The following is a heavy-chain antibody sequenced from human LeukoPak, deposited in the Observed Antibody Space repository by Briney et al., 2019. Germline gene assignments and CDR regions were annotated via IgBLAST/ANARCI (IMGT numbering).Heavy chain of an antibody. J-gene: IGHJ5*02. CDR1: GFTFSTYN. CDR3: ARGTMMVGP. D-gene: IGHD3-22*01. CDR2: ISSGSEII. Sequence: PGGSLRLSCAASGFTFSTYNMNWVRQAPGKGLEWVSFISSGSEIIYYADSVKGRFTVSRDNAKDSLYLQMNSLRAEDTALYYCARGTMMVGPWGQGTQVTVSS. V-gene: IGHV3-48*01.